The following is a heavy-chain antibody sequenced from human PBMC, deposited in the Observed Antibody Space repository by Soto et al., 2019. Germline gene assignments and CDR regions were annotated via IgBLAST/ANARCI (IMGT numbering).Heavy chain of an antibody. CDR2: IFYTGST. J-gene: IGHJ4*02. CDR3: ARVGSSGWSPDY. Sequence: PSETLSLTCTVSGGSISGHYWIWIRQSPGKGLEWIGYIFYTGSTNYNPPLKSRVTLSVDTYKNQFSLRLSSVTAADTAVYYCARVGSSGWSPDYWGQGTLVSVSS. V-gene: IGHV4-59*11. CDR1: GGSISGHY. D-gene: IGHD6-19*01.